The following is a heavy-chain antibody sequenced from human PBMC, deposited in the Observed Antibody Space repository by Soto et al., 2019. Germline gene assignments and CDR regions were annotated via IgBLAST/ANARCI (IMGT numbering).Heavy chain of an antibody. D-gene: IGHD6-25*01. Sequence: QVQLVESGGGVVQPGRSLRLSCAASGFTFSSYGMHWVRQAPGKGREWVAVIWYDGSNKYYADSVKGRFTISRDNSKNTLYLQMNSLRAEDTAVYYCARDFRKRRAATDYWGQGTLVTVSS. J-gene: IGHJ4*02. CDR3: ARDFRKRRAATDY. V-gene: IGHV3-33*01. CDR2: IWYDGSNK. CDR1: GFTFSSYG.